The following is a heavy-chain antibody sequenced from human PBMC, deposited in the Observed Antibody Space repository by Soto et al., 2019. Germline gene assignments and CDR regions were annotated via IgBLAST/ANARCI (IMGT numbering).Heavy chain of an antibody. CDR2: INNSGTT. CDR3: ARTMVRGVVPREFDF. V-gene: IGHV4-34*01. D-gene: IGHD3-10*01. CDR1: GGAFSGYY. J-gene: IGHJ4*02. Sequence: SGNLSPPCTAYGGAFSGYYWSWVRPPPEKGLEWIGEINNSGTTKYNPSLKSRVTISIDTSKNQFSLKLNSVAAADTAVYYCARTMVRGVVPREFDFWGTGTLVTVP.